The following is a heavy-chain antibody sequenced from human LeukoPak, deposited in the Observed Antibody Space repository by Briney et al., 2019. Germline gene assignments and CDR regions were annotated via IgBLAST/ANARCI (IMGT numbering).Heavy chain of an antibody. J-gene: IGHJ4*02. CDR1: GFVFSIYT. CDR2: ISGSGNGGSI. D-gene: IGHD3-22*01. CDR3: TRGVITRDY. Sequence: GGSLRLSCSASGFVFSIYTMYWVRQAPGKGPEYVSTISGSGNGGSIYYADSVKGRFTISRDNSKNTLYLQMNSLRVEDTAMYYCTRGVITRDYWGQGTLVTVSS. V-gene: IGHV3-64*04.